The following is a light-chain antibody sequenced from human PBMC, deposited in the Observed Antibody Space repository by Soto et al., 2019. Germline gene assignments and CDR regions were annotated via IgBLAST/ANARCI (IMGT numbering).Light chain of an antibody. V-gene: IGKV1-39*01. CDR2: AAS. J-gene: IGKJ2*01. CDR3: QESYSALSYT. CDR1: QSIRDY. Sequence: DIQMTQSPSSLSASVGDRVTITCRASQSIRDYLNWYKQKPGKAPKLLIYAASSLQNGVPSRFSGSGSGTDFTLNISNLQPEDFATYYCQESYSALSYTFGQGTRLEI.